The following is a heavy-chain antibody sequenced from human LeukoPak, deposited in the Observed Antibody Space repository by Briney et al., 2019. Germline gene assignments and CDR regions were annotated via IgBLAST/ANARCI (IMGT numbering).Heavy chain of an antibody. J-gene: IGHJ5*02. CDR2: IYYSGCT. V-gene: IGHV4-59*01. CDR1: SGSISSYY. D-gene: IGHD1-14*01. CDR3: ARAVYKTWFDP. Sequence: SETLSLTCTVSSGSISSYYWNWIRQPPGKGLEWLGYIYYSGCTKYNPSLKSRVTISVDTSKNQFSLYLSSVTAADTAVYYCARAVYKTWFDPWGQGTLVTVSS.